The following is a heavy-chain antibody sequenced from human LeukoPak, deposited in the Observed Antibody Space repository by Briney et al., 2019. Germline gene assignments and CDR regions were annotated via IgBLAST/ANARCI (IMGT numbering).Heavy chain of an antibody. CDR3: ASVRRGFGESSKYYAYYYMGV. J-gene: IGHJ6*03. V-gene: IGHV4-59*04. CDR2: IYYSGST. D-gene: IGHD3-10*01. Sequence: AGGSLRLSCAASGFTFNDYYMNWIRQPPGKGLEWIGNIYYSGSTYYNPSLKSRVTISLDTSKNQFSLKLSSVTAADTAVYYCASVRRGFGESSKYYAYYYMGVWGKGTTVTISS. CDR1: GFTFNDYY.